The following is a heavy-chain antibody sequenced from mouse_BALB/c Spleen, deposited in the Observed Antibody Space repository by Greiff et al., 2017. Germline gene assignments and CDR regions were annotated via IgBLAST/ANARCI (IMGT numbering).Heavy chain of an antibody. CDR2: IDPENGNT. CDR1: GFNIKDYY. J-gene: IGHJ1*01. D-gene: IGHD2-1*01. CDR3: ASSIYYGNYGWYFDV. Sequence: EVKLMESGAELVRPGALVKLSCKASGFNIKDYYMHWVKQRPEQGLEWIGWIDPENGNTIYDPKFQGKASITADTSSNTAYLQLSSLTSEDTAVYYCASSIYYGNYGWYFDVWGAGTTVTVSS. V-gene: IGHV14-1*02.